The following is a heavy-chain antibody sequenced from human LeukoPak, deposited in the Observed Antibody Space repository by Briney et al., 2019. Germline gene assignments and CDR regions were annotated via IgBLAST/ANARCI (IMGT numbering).Heavy chain of an antibody. CDR3: ARGRPHGNDY. Sequence: GGSLRLSCAASGLTVSSYSMNWVRQAPGKGLVWVSRIASDGSSTTYADSVKGRFSISRDNAKNTLYLQMNSLRVEDTAVYYCARGRPHGNDYWGQGTLVTVSS. V-gene: IGHV3-74*01. J-gene: IGHJ4*02. CDR2: IASDGSST. D-gene: IGHD4-23*01. CDR1: GLTVSSYS.